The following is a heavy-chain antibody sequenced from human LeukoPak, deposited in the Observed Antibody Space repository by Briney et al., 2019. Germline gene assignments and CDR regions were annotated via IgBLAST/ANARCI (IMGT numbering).Heavy chain of an antibody. Sequence: GGSLGLSCAASGFTFSSHAMSWVRQAPGKGLEWISLIRGSSDVIEYADSVRGRFTISRDNPKNTVSLQMNNLRAEDTAVYYCAKGQSASSTFDSWGQGTLVTVSS. CDR2: IRGSSDVI. CDR1: GFTFSSHA. CDR3: AKGQSASSTFDS. V-gene: IGHV3-23*01. J-gene: IGHJ4*02.